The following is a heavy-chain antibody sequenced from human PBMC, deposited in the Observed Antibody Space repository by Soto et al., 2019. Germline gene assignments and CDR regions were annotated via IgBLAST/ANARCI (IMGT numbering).Heavy chain of an antibody. V-gene: IGHV4-34*01. Sequence: QVQLQQWGAGLLKPSETLSLTCAVYGGFVTSGSYYWSWSRQPPGKGLEWIGEMSHSGGTHFNPSLKSRVTLAVDTPKNQFTLEMSSVTAADTALYYWARVERGTATTVVDAFEIWGPGTLVTVSS. D-gene: IGHD1-1*01. CDR1: GGFVTSGSYY. CDR2: MSHSGGT. J-gene: IGHJ3*02. CDR3: ARVERGTATTVVDAFEI.